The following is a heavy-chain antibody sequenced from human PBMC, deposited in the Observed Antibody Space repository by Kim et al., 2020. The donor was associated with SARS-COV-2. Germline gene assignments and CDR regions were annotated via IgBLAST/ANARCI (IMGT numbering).Heavy chain of an antibody. CDR3: ARLSITMVRGVPPDY. V-gene: IGHV4-39*01. CDR2: IYYSGST. D-gene: IGHD3-10*01. Sequence: SETLSLTCTVSGGSISSSSYYWGWIRQPPGKGLEWIGSIYYSGSTYYNPSLKSRVTISVDTSKNQFSLKLSSVTAADTAVYYCARLSITMVRGVPPDYWG. CDR1: GGSISSSSYY. J-gene: IGHJ4*01.